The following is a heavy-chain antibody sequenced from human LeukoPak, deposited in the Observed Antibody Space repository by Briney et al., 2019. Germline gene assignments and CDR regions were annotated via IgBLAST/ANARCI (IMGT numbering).Heavy chain of an antibody. CDR1: GGSISSYC. CDR2: IYYSGST. CDR3: VRSDDFWSGYYGY. J-gene: IGHJ4*02. V-gene: IGHV4-59*01. Sequence: SETLSLTCTVSGGSISSYCWSWIRQPPGKGLEWIGYIYYSGSTNYNPSLKSRVTISVDTSKNQFSLKLGSVTAADTAVYYCVRSDDFWSGYYGYWGQGTLVTVSS. D-gene: IGHD3-3*01.